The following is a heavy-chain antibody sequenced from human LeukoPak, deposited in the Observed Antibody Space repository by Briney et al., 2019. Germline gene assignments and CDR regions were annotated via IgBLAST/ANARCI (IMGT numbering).Heavy chain of an antibody. D-gene: IGHD4-17*01. CDR3: AKDLYGSYAMDV. Sequence: GGSLRLSCAASGFTFSNYAMSWVRQAPAKGLEWVSDIGGSGGTYYADSVKGRFAISRDSFKNTLYLQMNSLTPEDTALYYCAKDLYGSYAMDVWGQGTTVTVSS. J-gene: IGHJ6*02. CDR1: GFTFSNYA. V-gene: IGHV3-23*01. CDR2: IGGSGGT.